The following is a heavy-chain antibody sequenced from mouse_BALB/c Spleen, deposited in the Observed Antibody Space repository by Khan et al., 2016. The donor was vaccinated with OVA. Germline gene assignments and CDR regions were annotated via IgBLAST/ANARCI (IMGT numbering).Heavy chain of an antibody. V-gene: IGHV9-3-1*01. D-gene: IGHD2-1*01. CDR3: SRSNDNYWFAY. Sequence: QIQLVQSGPELKKPGETVKISCKASGYTLTNYGMNWVKQAPGKGLKWMGWINTYTGEATYADDFKGRFAFSLETSASTAYLQINNLKNEDTATEFCSRSNDNYWFAYWGQGTLVTVSA. CDR2: INTYTGEA. J-gene: IGHJ3*01. CDR1: GYTLTNYG.